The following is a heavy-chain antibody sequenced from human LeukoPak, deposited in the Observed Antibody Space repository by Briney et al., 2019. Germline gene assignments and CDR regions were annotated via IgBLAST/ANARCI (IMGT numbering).Heavy chain of an antibody. Sequence: PSETLSLTCTVSGGSISSSSYYWGWIRQPPGKGLEWIGSIYYSGSTYYNPSLKSRVTISVDTSKNQFSLKLSSVTAADTAVYYCARHSVRKYQLLSYYYNYGMDVWGQGTTVTVSS. V-gene: IGHV4-39*01. CDR3: ARHSVRKYQLLSYYYNYGMDV. CDR2: IYYSGST. D-gene: IGHD2-2*01. J-gene: IGHJ6*02. CDR1: GGSISSSSYY.